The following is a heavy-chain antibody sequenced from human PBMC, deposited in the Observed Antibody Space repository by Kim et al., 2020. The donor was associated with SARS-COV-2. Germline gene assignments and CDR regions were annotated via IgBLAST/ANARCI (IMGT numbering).Heavy chain of an antibody. Sequence: GGSLRLSCAASGFTISGYAMSLVRQAPGKGMEWVSFISAGVGTTYYADSVNGRLTIFRANSKNTLFLQISSLRADDTAIYYCARTTSTFKFPTWGQGTLVTVST. CDR3: ARTTSTFKFPT. J-gene: IGHJ5*02. CDR2: ISAGVGTT. V-gene: IGHV3-23*01. CDR1: GFTISGYA. D-gene: IGHD2-21*01.